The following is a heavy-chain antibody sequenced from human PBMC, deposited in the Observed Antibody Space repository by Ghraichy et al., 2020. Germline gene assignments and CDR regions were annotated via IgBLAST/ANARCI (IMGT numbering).Heavy chain of an antibody. CDR3: ARGGGPSDAEQLIDY. CDR1: GGSISSYY. Sequence: SETLSLTCTVSGGSISSYYWSWIRQPPGKGLEWIGYIYYSGSTNYNPSLKSRVTISVDTSKNQFSLKLSSVTAADTAVYYCARGGGPSDAEQLIDYWGQGTLVTVSS. CDR2: IYYSGST. V-gene: IGHV4-59*08. D-gene: IGHD6-13*01. J-gene: IGHJ4*02.